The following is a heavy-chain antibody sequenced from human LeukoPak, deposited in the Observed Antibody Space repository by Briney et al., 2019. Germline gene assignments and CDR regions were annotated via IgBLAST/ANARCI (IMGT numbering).Heavy chain of an antibody. J-gene: IGHJ4*02. CDR2: ISGSGGST. Sequence: SGGSLRLSCAASGFTFSSYAMSWVRQAPGKGLEWVSAISGSGGSTYYADSAKGRFTISRDNSKNTLYLQMNSLRAEDTAVYYCAKGILWFGESDFGGQGTLVTVSS. D-gene: IGHD3-10*01. CDR1: GFTFSSYA. CDR3: AKGILWFGESDF. V-gene: IGHV3-23*01.